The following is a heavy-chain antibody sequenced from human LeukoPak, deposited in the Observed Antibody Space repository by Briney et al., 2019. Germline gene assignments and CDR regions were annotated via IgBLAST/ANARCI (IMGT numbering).Heavy chain of an antibody. CDR1: GYTFTSYG. V-gene: IGHV1-18*01. Sequence: ASVKVSFTASGYTFTSYGISWVRQAPGQGLEWMGWISAYNGNTNYAQKLQGRVTMTTDTSTSTAYMELRSLRSDDTAVYYCAIFDYGDYVGYWGQGTLVTVSS. CDR2: ISAYNGNT. CDR3: AIFDYGDYVGY. D-gene: IGHD4-17*01. J-gene: IGHJ4*02.